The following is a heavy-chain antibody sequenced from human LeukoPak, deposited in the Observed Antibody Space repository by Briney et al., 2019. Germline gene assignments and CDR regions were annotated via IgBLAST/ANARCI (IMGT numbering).Heavy chain of an antibody. D-gene: IGHD2-21*01. J-gene: IGHJ4*02. V-gene: IGHV1-46*01. CDR1: GYTFTNYY. CDR3: ARSGMWFSTND. CDR2: INPSISSR. Sequence: ATVKVSCKASGYTFTNYYMHWVRHAPGQGLEWMGMINPSISSRTYAQKFQGRVTVTSDTSTSTVYMEVSSLRSEDTAIYYCARSGMWFSTNDWGQGTLVTVSS.